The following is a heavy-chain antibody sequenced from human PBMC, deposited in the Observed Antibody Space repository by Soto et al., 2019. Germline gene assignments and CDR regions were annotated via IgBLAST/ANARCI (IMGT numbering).Heavy chain of an antibody. CDR2: ISSNGGST. CDR3: ARGGYRNPYYYYYCIDV. CDR1: GFTFSSYA. Sequence: GGSLRLSCAASGFTFSSYAMHWVRQAPGKGLEYVSAISSNGGSTYYADSVKGRFTISRDNSKNTLYLQMGSLRAEDMAVYYCARGGYRNPYYYYYCIDVWGQGTTVT. D-gene: IGHD5-18*01. J-gene: IGHJ6*02. V-gene: IGHV3-64*02.